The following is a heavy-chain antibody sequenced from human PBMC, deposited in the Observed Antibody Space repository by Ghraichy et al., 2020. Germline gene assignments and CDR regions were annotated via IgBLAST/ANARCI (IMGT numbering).Heavy chain of an antibody. J-gene: IGHJ4*02. CDR1: GYTFTSYG. CDR3: ARSGIAAAVTYYFDY. D-gene: IGHD6-13*01. V-gene: IGHV1-18*01. CDR2: ISAYNGNT. Sequence: ASVKVSCKASGYTFTSYGISWVRQAPGQGLEWMGWISAYNGNTNYAQKLQGRVTMTTDTSTSTAYMELRSLRSDDTAVYYCARSGIAAAVTYYFDYWGQGTLVTVSS.